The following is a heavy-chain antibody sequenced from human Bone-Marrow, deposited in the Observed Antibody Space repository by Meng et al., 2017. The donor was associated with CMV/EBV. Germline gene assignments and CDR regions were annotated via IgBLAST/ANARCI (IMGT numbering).Heavy chain of an antibody. J-gene: IGHJ6*02. Sequence: GESLKISWAASGFTFSNAWMSWVRQAPGKGLEWVGRIKSKTDGGTTDYAAPVKGRFTITSDDSKNTLYLQMNSLKTEDTAVYYCTTDPQDYSNSYYYGMDVWGQGTTVTISS. CDR2: IKSKTDGGTT. V-gene: IGHV3-15*01. D-gene: IGHD2-15*01. CDR1: GFTFSNAW. CDR3: TTDPQDYSNSYYYGMDV.